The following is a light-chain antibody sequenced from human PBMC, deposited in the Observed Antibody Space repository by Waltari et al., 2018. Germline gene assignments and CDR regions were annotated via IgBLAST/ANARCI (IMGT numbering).Light chain of an antibody. CDR3: HQYFTSPNT. J-gene: IGKJ4*01. V-gene: IGKV4-1*01. CDR2: WAS. Sequence: DIVVTQSPDSLAVSLGERATINCKCSQSVLSSSTDRNYLGWYQQRPGQPPNLLIYWASTRQSGVPDRFTGRVSGTDFTLTIDNLQPEDVAVYFCHQYFTSPNTFGGGTQVRIK. CDR1: QSVLSSSTDRNY.